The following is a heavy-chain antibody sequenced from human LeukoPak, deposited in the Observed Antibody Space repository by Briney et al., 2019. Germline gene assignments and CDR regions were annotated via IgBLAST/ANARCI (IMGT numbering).Heavy chain of an antibody. Sequence: GGSLRLPCAASGFTLTSYAMSWVRQAPGKGLHWVSTISASGRTPYYADSVKGRFTISRDTSKNTLYPQLNTLGADDTAVYYCAKDLFGHGWGLYYFDYWGQGTLVTVSS. CDR3: AKDLFGHGWGLYYFDY. V-gene: IGHV3-23*01. CDR1: GFTLTSYA. J-gene: IGHJ4*02. CDR2: ISASGRTP. D-gene: IGHD3-10*02.